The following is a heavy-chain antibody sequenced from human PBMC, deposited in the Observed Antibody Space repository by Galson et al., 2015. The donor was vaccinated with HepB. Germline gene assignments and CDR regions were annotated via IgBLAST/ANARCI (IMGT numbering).Heavy chain of an antibody. Sequence: SLRLSCAASGFTFSSYSMNWVRQATGKGLEWVSYISSSSSTIYYADSVKGRFTISRDNAKNSLYLQMNSLRDEDTAVYYCTTVLMDVWGQGTTVPVSS. CDR2: ISSSSSTI. CDR1: GFTFSSYS. J-gene: IGHJ6*02. D-gene: IGHD2-8*01. CDR3: TTVLMDV. V-gene: IGHV3-48*02.